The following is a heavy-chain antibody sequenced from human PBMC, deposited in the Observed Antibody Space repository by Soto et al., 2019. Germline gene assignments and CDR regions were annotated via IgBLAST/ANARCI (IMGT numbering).Heavy chain of an antibody. Sequence: SETLSLTCTVSGGSISSYYWSWIRQPPGKGLEWIGYIYYSGSTNYNPSLKSRVTISVDTSKNQFSLKLSSVTAADTAVYYCARTPKNPAADAYYYYYYMYVWGKGTTVTVSS. J-gene: IGHJ6*03. CDR3: ARTPKNPAADAYYYYYYMYV. CDR1: GGSISSYY. CDR2: IYYSGST. V-gene: IGHV4-59*08.